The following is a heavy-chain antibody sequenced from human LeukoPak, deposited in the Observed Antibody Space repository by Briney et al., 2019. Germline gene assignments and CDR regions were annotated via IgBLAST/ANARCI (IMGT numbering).Heavy chain of an antibody. V-gene: IGHV3-23*01. Sequence: GGSLRLSCAASGFTFSSYAMSWVRQAPGKGLEWVSGISGSGGRTYYADSVKGRFTISRDNSKNTLYLHMDSLRAEDTAVYYCAKDVRGDLYHMDVWGKGTTVTVSS. J-gene: IGHJ6*03. CDR2: ISGSGGRT. CDR3: AKDVRGDLYHMDV. CDR1: GFTFSSYA. D-gene: IGHD3-10*02.